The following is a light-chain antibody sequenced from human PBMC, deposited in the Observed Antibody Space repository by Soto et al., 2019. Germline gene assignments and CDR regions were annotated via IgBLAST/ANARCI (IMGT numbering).Light chain of an antibody. CDR1: QSVSASY. CDR2: GAS. V-gene: IGKV3-20*01. J-gene: IGKJ1*01. CDR3: QQYGSSFRT. Sequence: ENVLTQSPGTLSLSPWEGATLSCRARQSVSASYLAWYQQKPGQAPRLLIYGASTRATGIPDRFSGSGSGTDFTLTISRLEPEDFAVYYCQQYGSSFRTFGQGTKVDIK.